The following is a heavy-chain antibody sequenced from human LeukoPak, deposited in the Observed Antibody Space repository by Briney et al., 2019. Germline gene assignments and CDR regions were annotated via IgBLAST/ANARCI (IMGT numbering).Heavy chain of an antibody. CDR1: GGSFSGYY. V-gene: IGHV4-34*01. J-gene: IGHJ5*02. CDR3: ARLFLPYVVVVVAATPRRNWFDP. Sequence: SETLSLTCAVYGGSFSGYYWSWIRQPPGKGLEWIGEINHSGSTNYNPSLKSRVTISVDTSKNQFSLKLSSVTAADTAVYYCARLFLPYVVVVVAATPRRNWFDPWGQGTLVTVSS. CDR2: INHSGST. D-gene: IGHD2-15*01.